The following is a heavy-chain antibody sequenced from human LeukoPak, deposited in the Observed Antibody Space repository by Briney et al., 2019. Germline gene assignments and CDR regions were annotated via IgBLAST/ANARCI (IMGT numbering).Heavy chain of an antibody. D-gene: IGHD2-15*01. V-gene: IGHV3-20*04. CDR2: INWNGGSI. J-gene: IGHJ4*02. CDR3: ARATCGGGRCPDY. Sequence: GGSLRLSCAASGFRFDDYGMSWVRQAPGKGLQWVSGINWNGGSIGYADSVKGRFTISRDNAKNSLYLQMNSLRAEDTALYYCARATCGGGRCPDYWGQGTLVTVSS. CDR1: GFRFDDYG.